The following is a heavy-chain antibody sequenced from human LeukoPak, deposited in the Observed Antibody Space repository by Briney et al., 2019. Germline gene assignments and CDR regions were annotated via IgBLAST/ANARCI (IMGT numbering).Heavy chain of an antibody. D-gene: IGHD1-26*01. CDR3: ARPGESYQVFEQ. J-gene: IGHJ4*02. CDR2: ITRSGDTV. CDR1: GFAFNAYS. Sequence: PGGSLRLSCTASGFAFNAYSMNWVRQAAGKGLEWISYITRSGDTVYYADSVKGRFTISRDNVKNSLYLQMNSLRAEDTAVYYCARPGESYQVFEQWGQGTLVTVSS. V-gene: IGHV3-48*01.